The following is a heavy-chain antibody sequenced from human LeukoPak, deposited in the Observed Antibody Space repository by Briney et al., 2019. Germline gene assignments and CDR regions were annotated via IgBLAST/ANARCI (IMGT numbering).Heavy chain of an antibody. CDR3: AKDHPIGYGMDV. CDR1: GFTFSSYG. CDR2: ISYDGSNK. V-gene: IGHV3-30*18. Sequence: PGRSLRLSCAASGFTFSSYGMHWVRQAPGKGLEWVAVISYDGSNKYYADSVKGRFTISTDNSKNTLYLQMNSLRAEDTAVYYCAKDHPIGYGMDVWGQGTTVTVSS. J-gene: IGHJ6*02.